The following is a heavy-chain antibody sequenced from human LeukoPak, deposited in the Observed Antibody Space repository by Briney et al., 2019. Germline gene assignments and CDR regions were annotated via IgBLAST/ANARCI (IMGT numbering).Heavy chain of an antibody. V-gene: IGHV3-7*01. CDR3: ARYYDGGGQDDCFDY. CDR2: IDQDGSEQ. D-gene: IGHD3-22*01. Sequence: SGGSLRLSCAASGFTFSSYWMSWVRQAPGKGLEWVANIDQDGSEQYYVDSVKGRFTISRDNAKSSLYLQMSILRAEDTAVYYCARYYDGGGQDDCFDYWGQGTLVTVSS. CDR1: GFTFSSYW. J-gene: IGHJ4*02.